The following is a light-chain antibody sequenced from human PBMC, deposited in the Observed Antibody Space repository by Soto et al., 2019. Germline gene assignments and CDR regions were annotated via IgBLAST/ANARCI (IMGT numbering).Light chain of an antibody. Sequence: QSVLTQPASVSGSPGQSITISCTGTSSDVGAYYSVSWYQHHPGKAPKLIIYGVTNRPSGVSNRFSGSKSGNTASLTISGLQAEDEADYHCSSYTSGSSHYVFGTGNKV. J-gene: IGLJ1*01. CDR3: SSYTSGSSHYV. CDR2: GVT. CDR1: SSDVGAYYS. V-gene: IGLV2-14*01.